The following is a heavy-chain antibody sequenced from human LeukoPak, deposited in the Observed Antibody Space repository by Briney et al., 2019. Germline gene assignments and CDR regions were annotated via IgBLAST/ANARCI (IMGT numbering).Heavy chain of an antibody. CDR1: GYTFTSYD. V-gene: IGHV1-2*02. D-gene: IGHD3-10*01. Sequence: ASVKVSCKASGYTFTSYDINRVRQAPGQGLEWMGWINPNSGGTNYAQKFQGRVTMTRDTSISTAYMELSRLRSDDTAVYYCARDKQYYGSGRPDAFDIWGQGTMVTVSS. J-gene: IGHJ3*02. CDR2: INPNSGGT. CDR3: ARDKQYYGSGRPDAFDI.